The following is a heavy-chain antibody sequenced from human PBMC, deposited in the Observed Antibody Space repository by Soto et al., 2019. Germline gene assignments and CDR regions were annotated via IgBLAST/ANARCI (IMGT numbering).Heavy chain of an antibody. Sequence: GGSLRLSCSASGFTFSSYAMHWVRQAPGKGLEYVSAISSNGGSTYYADSVKGRFTISRDNSKNTLYLQMSSLRAEDTAVYYCVIGYDFWSGLTGDYWGQGTRVTVPQ. CDR2: ISSNGGST. V-gene: IGHV3-64D*06. CDR3: VIGYDFWSGLTGDY. J-gene: IGHJ4*02. CDR1: GFTFSSYA. D-gene: IGHD3-3*01.